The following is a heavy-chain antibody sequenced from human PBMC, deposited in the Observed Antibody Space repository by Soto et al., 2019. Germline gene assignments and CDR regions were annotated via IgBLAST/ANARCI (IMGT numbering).Heavy chain of an antibody. CDR1: GFTFSSYA. Sequence: GGSLRLSCSASGFTFSSYAMHWVRQAPGKGLEYVSAISSNGGSTYYADSVKGRFTISRDNSKNTLYLQMSSLRAEDTAVYYCVNNRIVGATLGWGDAFDIWGQGTMVTVSS. CDR3: VNNRIVGATLGWGDAFDI. V-gene: IGHV3-64D*08. J-gene: IGHJ3*02. D-gene: IGHD1-26*01. CDR2: ISSNGGST.